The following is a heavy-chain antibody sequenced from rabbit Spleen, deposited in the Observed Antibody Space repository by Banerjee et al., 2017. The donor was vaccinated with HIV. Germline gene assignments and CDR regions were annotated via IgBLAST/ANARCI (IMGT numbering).Heavy chain of an antibody. D-gene: IGHD8-1*01. CDR2: IEAGSSGFT. V-gene: IGHV1S40*01. CDR1: GVSFSVSSY. J-gene: IGHJ6*01. Sequence: QSLEESGGDLVKPGASLTLTCIASGVSFSVSSYMCWVRQAPGKGLEWIACIEAGSSGFTYFANWAKGRFTISKTSSTTVTLQMTSLTVADTATYFCARDTGSSFSSYGMDLWGPGTLVTVS. CDR3: ARDTGSSFSSYGMDL.